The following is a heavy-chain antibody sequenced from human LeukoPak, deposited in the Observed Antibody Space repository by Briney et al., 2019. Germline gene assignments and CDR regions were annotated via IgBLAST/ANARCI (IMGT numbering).Heavy chain of an antibody. D-gene: IGHD4-17*01. Sequence: ASVKVSCKASGYTFTNYYIHWVRQAPGQGLEWMGLINPSGSSTSYAQRFQGRVTMTRDTSTSTVYMELSSLGSDDSAVYYCARRGTTVTSYGLDVWGQGTTVTVSS. CDR1: GYTFTNYY. V-gene: IGHV1-46*01. J-gene: IGHJ6*02. CDR3: ARRGTTVTSYGLDV. CDR2: INPSGSST.